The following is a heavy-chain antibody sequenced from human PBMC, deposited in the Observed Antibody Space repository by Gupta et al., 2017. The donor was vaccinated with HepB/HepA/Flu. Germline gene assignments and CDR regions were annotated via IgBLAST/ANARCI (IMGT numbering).Heavy chain of an antibody. CDR2: ISPYNGNT. V-gene: IGHV1-18*01. J-gene: IGHJ4*02. Sequence: QLQLMQSGAAAKKPGASVKVSHTCAVFNFTNYAFNLFRQAPGQGLEWMGWISPYNGNTKYVQRLQGRVTMTTDTSTSTAYMELRSLRSDDTAVYYCARGSTYSYGPIGYFDYWGQGALVTVSS. D-gene: IGHD5-18*01. CDR1: VFNFTNYA. CDR3: ARGSTYSYGPIGYFDY.